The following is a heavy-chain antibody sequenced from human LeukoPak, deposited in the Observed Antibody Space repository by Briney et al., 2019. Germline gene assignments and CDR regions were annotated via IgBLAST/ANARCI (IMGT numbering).Heavy chain of an antibody. J-gene: IGHJ5*02. D-gene: IGHD4-17*01. V-gene: IGHV4-59*01. CDR2: IYYSGST. CDR3: AREDGERWFDP. CDR1: GGSISSYY. Sequence: SETLSLTCTVSGGSISSYYWSWIRQPPGKGLEWIGYIYYSGSTNYNPSLKSRVTISVDTSKNQFSLKLSSVTAADTAVYYCAREDGERWFDPWGQGTLVTVS.